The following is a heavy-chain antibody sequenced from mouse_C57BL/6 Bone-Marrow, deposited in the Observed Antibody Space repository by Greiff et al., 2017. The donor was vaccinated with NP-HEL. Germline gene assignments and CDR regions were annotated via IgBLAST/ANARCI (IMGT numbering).Heavy chain of an antibody. Sequence: QVTLKESGPGILQPSQTLSLTCSFSGFSLSTFGMGVGWIRQPSGKGLEWLAHIWWDDDKYYNPALKSRLTISKDTSKNQVFLKIANVDTADTATYYCARMPIYYYGSSYGDFDYWGQGTTLTVSS. D-gene: IGHD1-1*01. V-gene: IGHV8-8*01. CDR3: ARMPIYYYGSSYGDFDY. CDR1: GFSLSTFGMG. CDR2: IWWDDDK. J-gene: IGHJ2*01.